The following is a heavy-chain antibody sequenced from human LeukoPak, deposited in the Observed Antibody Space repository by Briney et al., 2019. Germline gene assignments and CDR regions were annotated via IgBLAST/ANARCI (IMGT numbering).Heavy chain of an antibody. Sequence: GGSLRLSCAASGFTFSSFGMHWVRQAPGKGLEWVAVIWYDGSNKYYADSVKGRFTISRDNSENTLYLQMNSLRAEDTAVYYCARGASGSYIYYFDYWGQGTLVTVSS. CDR1: GFTFSSFG. J-gene: IGHJ4*02. D-gene: IGHD3-10*01. CDR2: IWYDGSNK. V-gene: IGHV3-33*01. CDR3: ARGASGSYIYYFDY.